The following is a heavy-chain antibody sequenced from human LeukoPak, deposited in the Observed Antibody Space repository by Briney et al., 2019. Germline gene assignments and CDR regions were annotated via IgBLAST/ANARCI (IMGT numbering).Heavy chain of an antibody. J-gene: IGHJ4*02. CDR3: AREDLAAAFDY. CDR1: GFTFSSYE. D-gene: IGHD6-25*01. CDR2: ISSSGSTI. Sequence: GGSLRLSCAASGFTFSSYEMNWVRQAPGKGLEWVSYISSSGSTIYYADSVKGRFTISRDNAKNSLNLQMNSLRAEDTAVYYCAREDLAAAFDYWGQGTLVTVSS. V-gene: IGHV3-48*03.